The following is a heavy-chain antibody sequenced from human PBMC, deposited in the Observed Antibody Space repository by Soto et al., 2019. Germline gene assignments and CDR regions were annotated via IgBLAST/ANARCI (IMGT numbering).Heavy chain of an antibody. J-gene: IGHJ5*02. D-gene: IGHD3-10*01. Sequence: GGSLRLSCAASGFPFSSFWMHWVRQAPGKGLEWVANINQDESEKYHADSVLGRFTISRDNAKNSLYLQMNSLRVEDTAVYYCARQGPTNTDYSGSGSKRFDPWGQGTLVTVSS. CDR2: INQDESEK. CDR1: GFPFSSFW. V-gene: IGHV3-7*01. CDR3: ARQGPTNTDYSGSGSKRFDP.